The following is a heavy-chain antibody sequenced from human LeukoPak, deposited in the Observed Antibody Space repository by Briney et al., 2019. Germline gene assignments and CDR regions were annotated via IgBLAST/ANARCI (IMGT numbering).Heavy chain of an antibody. CDR2: ISGRSSTI. CDR3: AKMRGGTKDGLDY. CDR1: AFTFSDYS. D-gene: IGHD1-7*01. J-gene: IGHJ4*02. V-gene: IGHV3-48*01. Sequence: GGSLRLSCAASAFTFSDYSMNWVRQAPGKGLEWISYISGRSSTIYYADSVRGRFTISRDNAKNSMYLQMNSLRAEDTAVCYCAKMRGGTKDGLDYWGQGTLVTVSS.